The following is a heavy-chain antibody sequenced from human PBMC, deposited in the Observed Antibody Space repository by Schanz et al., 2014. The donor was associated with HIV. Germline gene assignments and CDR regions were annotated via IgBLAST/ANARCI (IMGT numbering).Heavy chain of an antibody. J-gene: IGHJ6*02. Sequence: DVQLLESGGGLVKPWGSLRLSCAASGFSLSGYGMNWVRQAPGKGLEWVSVITGSASSTYYADSVKGRFTISRDNSKNTLFLQMNSLRVEDTAVYYCARVSQITHIVVVTASLVDVWGQGTTVTVSS. CDR3: ARVSQITHIVVVTASLVDV. V-gene: IGHV3-21*02. CDR1: GFSLSGYG. CDR2: ITGSASST. D-gene: IGHD2-21*02.